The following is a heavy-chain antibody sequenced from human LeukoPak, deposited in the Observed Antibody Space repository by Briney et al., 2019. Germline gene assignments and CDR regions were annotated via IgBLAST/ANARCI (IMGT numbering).Heavy chain of an antibody. Sequence: SETLSLTCIVSGGSISGYFWSWIRQPPGKGLEWIGFIYYSGSTNYSPSLKSRVTISVDTSKNQFSLNLSSVTAADAAVYYCARLTDLGLPDAFDIWGRGTLVTVSS. D-gene: IGHD4/OR15-4a*01. J-gene: IGHJ3*02. V-gene: IGHV4-59*08. CDR2: IYYSGST. CDR1: GGSISGYF. CDR3: ARLTDLGLPDAFDI.